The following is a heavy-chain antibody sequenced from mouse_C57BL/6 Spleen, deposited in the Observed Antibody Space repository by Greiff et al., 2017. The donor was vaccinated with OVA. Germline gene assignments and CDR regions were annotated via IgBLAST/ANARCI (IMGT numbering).Heavy chain of an antibody. CDR2: IDPSDSET. V-gene: IGHV1-52*01. CDR1: GYTFTSYW. CDR3: ARPSSGYEAWVSY. D-gene: IGHD3-2*02. Sequence: VQLQQPGAELVRPGSSVKLSCKASGYTFTSYWMHWVKQRPIQGLEWIGNIDPSDSETHYNQKFKDKATLTVDKSSSTAYMQLSSLTSEDSSVYYCARPSSGYEAWVSYWGQGALVTVSA. J-gene: IGHJ3*01.